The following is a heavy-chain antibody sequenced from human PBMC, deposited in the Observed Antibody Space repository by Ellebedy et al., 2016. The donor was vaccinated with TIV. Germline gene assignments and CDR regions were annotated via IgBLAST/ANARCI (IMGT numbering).Heavy chain of an antibody. V-gene: IGHV3-13*01. D-gene: IGHD2-21*01. Sequence: GGSLRLSCAASGFTFSSYDMHWVRQGTGKGLEWVSAIGTAGDTYYPGSVKGQFTISRENAKNSLYLQITSLRAEDTAVYYCARVRFGDTAVDYWGQGTLVTVSS. CDR1: GFTFSSYD. J-gene: IGHJ4*03. CDR2: IGTAGDT. CDR3: ARVRFGDTAVDY.